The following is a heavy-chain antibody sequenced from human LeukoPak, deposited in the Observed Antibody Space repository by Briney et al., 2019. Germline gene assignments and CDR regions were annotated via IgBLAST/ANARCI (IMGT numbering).Heavy chain of an antibody. Sequence: RPSETLSLTCAVYGGSFSGYYWSWIRQPPGKGLEWIGEINHSGSTNYNPSLKSRVTMSVDTSKNQFSLKLSSVTAADTAVYYCARMPLIALFDYWGQGTLVTVSS. CDR1: GGSFSGYY. CDR2: INHSGST. V-gene: IGHV4-34*01. CDR3: ARMPLIALFDY. J-gene: IGHJ4*02. D-gene: IGHD3-22*01.